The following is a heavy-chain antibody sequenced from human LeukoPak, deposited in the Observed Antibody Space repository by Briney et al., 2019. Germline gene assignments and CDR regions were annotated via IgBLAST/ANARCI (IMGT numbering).Heavy chain of an antibody. CDR2: ISWNSGSI. D-gene: IGHD6-19*01. V-gene: IGHV3-9*01. J-gene: IGHJ4*02. Sequence: GRSLRLFCAASGFTFDDYAMHWVRQAPGKGLEWVSGISWNSGSIGYADSVKGRFTISRDNAKNSLYLQMNSLRAEDTALYYCAKTPVAVSSALAYYFDYWGQGTLVTVSS. CDR1: GFTFDDYA. CDR3: AKTPVAVSSALAYYFDY.